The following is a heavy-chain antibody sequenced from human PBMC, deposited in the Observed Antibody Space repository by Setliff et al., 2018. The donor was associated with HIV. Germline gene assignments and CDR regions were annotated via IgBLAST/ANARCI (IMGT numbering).Heavy chain of an antibody. Sequence: KPSETLSLTCAVSGYSISSGYYWGWIRQPPGKGLEWIGSVFHSGSTYYNPSLKSRVTMSADTSKNQFSLKLSSVTAADTAVYYCARDAERGYSYGYDYWGQGTLVTVSS. CDR1: GYSISSGYY. V-gene: IGHV4-38-2*02. J-gene: IGHJ4*02. D-gene: IGHD5-18*01. CDR2: VFHSGST. CDR3: ARDAERGYSYGYDY.